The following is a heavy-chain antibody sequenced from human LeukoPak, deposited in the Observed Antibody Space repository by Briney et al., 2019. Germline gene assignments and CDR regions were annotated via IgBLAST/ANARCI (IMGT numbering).Heavy chain of an antibody. CDR1: GFTVSSNY. V-gene: IGHV3-66*01. CDR3: ALGRGTIAAATLHFVY. CDR2: IYSGGST. Sequence: GGSLRLSCAASGFTVSSNYMSWVRQAPGKGLEWVSVIYSGGSTYYADSVKGRFTISRDNAKNSLYLQMNSLRAEDTAVYCCALGRGTIAAATLHFVYWGQGTLVTVSS. D-gene: IGHD6-13*01. J-gene: IGHJ4*02.